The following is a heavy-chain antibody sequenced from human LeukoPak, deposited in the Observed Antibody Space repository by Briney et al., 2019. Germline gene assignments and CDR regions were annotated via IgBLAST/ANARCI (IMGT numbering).Heavy chain of an antibody. CDR2: IYSGGST. J-gene: IGHJ6*02. Sequence: PGGSLRLSCAASGFTFSSYSMNWVRQAPGKGLEWVSVIYSGGSTYYADSVKGRFTISRDNSKNTLYLQMNSLRAEDTAVYYCAREYYYGSGSYSYYYGMDVWGQGTTVTVSS. CDR3: AREYYYGSGSYSYYYGMDV. V-gene: IGHV3-53*01. D-gene: IGHD3-10*01. CDR1: GFTFSSYS.